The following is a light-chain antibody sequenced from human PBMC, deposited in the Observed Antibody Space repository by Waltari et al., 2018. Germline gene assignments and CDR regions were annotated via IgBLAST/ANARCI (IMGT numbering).Light chain of an antibody. CDR3: SSYTSSTTGI. J-gene: IGLJ2*01. CDR2: DVS. CDR1: SSDVGEYNF. Sequence: QSALTQPASVSGSPGQSITISCTGTSSDVGEYNFISWYQQRPGTAPELLVYDVSHRPSGVSTRFSGSKSGNTASLTISGLQAEDEADYYCSSYTSSTTGIFGGGTKLTVL. V-gene: IGLV2-14*01.